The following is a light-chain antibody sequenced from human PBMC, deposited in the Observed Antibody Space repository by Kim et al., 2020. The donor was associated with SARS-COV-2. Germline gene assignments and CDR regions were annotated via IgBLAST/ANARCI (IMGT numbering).Light chain of an antibody. CDR1: NLRMYY. CDR3: KSRDSSGNLLV. Sequence: SSELTQDPAVSVALGQTVRITCQGDNLRMYYASWYQQKPGQAPTLVIFARNNRPSGIPDRFSGSSSVNTTSLTITGAQAEDEADYYCKSRDSSGNLLVFGGGTKLTVL. CDR2: ARN. J-gene: IGLJ2*01. V-gene: IGLV3-19*01.